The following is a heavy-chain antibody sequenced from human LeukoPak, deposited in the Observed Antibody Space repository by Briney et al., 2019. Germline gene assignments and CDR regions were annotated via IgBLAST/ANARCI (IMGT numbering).Heavy chain of an antibody. CDR1: GFTFSSYA. CDR3: AKNIAAADSSGYYYYYMDV. Sequence: GGSLRLSCAASGFTFSSYAMSWVRQPPGKGLEWVSPVSGSGGSTYYADSVKGRFTISRDNSKNTLYLQMNSLRAEDTAVYYCAKNIAAADSSGYYYYYMDVWGKGTTVTVSS. D-gene: IGHD6-13*01. CDR2: VSGSGGST. V-gene: IGHV3-23*01. J-gene: IGHJ6*03.